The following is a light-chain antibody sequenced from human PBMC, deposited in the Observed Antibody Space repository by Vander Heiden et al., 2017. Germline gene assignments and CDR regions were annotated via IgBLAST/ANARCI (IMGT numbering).Light chain of an antibody. V-gene: IGKV1-16*02. J-gene: IGKJ3*01. CDR2: AAS. Sequence: DIQMTQSPSSLSASVGDRVTITCRASKCISNYLAWCQQKPGKAPKYLIYAASSWQSGVPSKFSGSGAGTDFTLTISSLQPEDFATYYCQQYSSYPCTFGPGTKVDIK. CDR1: KCISNY. CDR3: QQYSSYPCT.